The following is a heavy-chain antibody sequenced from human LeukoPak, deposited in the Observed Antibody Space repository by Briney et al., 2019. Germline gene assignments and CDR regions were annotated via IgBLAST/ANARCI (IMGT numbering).Heavy chain of an antibody. V-gene: IGHV1-8*01. CDR3: AWVPSYSRDGPDY. D-gene: IGHD6-13*01. J-gene: IGHJ4*02. Sequence: ASVKVSCKASGYTFTSYDINWVRQATGQGLEWMGWMNPNSGNTGYAQKFQGRVTMTRNTSISTAYMELSSLRSEDTSVYYCAWVPSYSRDGPDYWGQGTQVTVSS. CDR1: GYTFTSYD. CDR2: MNPNSGNT.